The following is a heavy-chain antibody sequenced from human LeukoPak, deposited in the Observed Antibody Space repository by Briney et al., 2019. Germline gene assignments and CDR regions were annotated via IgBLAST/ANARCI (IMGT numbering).Heavy chain of an antibody. Sequence: PGGSLRLSCAASGFTFSSYSMNWVRQAPGKGLEWVSSISSSSSYIYYADSVKGRFTISRDNAKNSLYLQMNSLRSEDTAVYYCARDSGGPGDYGMDAWGQGTTVTVSS. CDR1: GFTFSSYS. J-gene: IGHJ6*02. CDR2: ISSSSSYI. V-gene: IGHV3-21*04. CDR3: ARDSGGPGDYGMDA. D-gene: IGHD3-10*01.